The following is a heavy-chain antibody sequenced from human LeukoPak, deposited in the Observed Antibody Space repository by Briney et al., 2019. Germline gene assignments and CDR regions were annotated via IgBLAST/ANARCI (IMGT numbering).Heavy chain of an antibody. J-gene: IGHJ6*04. CDR2: ISGSGGST. Sequence: GGSLRLSCAASGFTFSSYAMSWVRQAPGKGLEWVSAISGSGGSTYYADSVKGRLTISRDNSKNTLYLQMNSLRAEDTAVYYCAKVWRAGDTAMVFLGDGMDVWGKGTTVTVSS. CDR3: AKVWRAGDTAMVFLGDGMDV. D-gene: IGHD5-18*01. CDR1: GFTFSSYA. V-gene: IGHV3-23*01.